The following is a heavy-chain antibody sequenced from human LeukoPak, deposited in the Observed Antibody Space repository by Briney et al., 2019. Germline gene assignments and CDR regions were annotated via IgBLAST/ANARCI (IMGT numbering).Heavy chain of an antibody. V-gene: IGHV5-51*01. D-gene: IGHD1-1*01. CDR3: ARLNWNHDFDY. CDR2: TPPGDSDT. J-gene: IGHJ4*02. Sequence: GESLKISCEGSGYSFTNYWIGWVRQMPGKGLEWLGFTPPGDSDTRYSPSFQGQVTISADKAISTAYLQWSSLKASDTAMYYCARLNWNHDFDYWGQGALVTVSS. CDR1: GYSFTNYW.